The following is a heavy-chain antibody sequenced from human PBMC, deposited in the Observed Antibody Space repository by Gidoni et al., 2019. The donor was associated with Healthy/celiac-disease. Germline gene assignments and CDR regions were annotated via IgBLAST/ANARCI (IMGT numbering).Heavy chain of an antibody. CDR3: ARDFLGEYSSSSGFDY. V-gene: IGHV4-38-2*02. Sequence: QVQLQESGPGLVTPSETLSLTCAVSGYSISSGYYWGWIRQPPGKGLEWIGSIYHSGSTYYNPSLKSRVTISVDTSKNQFSLKLSSVTAADTAVYYCARDFLGEYSSSSGFDYWGQGTLVTVSS. CDR1: GYSISSGYY. D-gene: IGHD6-6*01. CDR2: IYHSGST. J-gene: IGHJ4*02.